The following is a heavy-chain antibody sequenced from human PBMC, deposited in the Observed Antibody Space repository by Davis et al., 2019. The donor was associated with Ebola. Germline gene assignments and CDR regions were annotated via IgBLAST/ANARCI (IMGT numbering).Heavy chain of an antibody. D-gene: IGHD4-17*01. CDR2: IYYSGST. CDR1: GGPTSSSNW. Sequence: GSLRLSCAVSGGPTSSSNWWSWVRQPPGKGLELIASIYYSGSTYYNPSLKSRVTISVDTSKNQFSLKLSSVTAADTAVYYCARGLRRAIHGVDYWGQGTLVTVSS. CDR3: ARGLRRAIHGVDY. J-gene: IGHJ4*02. V-gene: IGHV4-4*02.